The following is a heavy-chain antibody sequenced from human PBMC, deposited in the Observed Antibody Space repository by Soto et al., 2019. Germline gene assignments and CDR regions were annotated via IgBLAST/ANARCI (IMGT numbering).Heavy chain of an antibody. CDR1: GYSFTSYW. J-gene: IGHJ6*02. CDR2: IYPGDSDT. CDR3: ARQRAQQLVASYYYYYGMDV. Sequence: PGESLKISCKGSGYSFTSYWIGWVRQMPGKGLEWMGIIYPGDSDTRYSPSFQGQVTISADKSISTAYLQWSSLKASDTAMYYCARQRAQQLVASYYYYYGMDVWRQRTTFTVSS. V-gene: IGHV5-51*01. D-gene: IGHD6-13*01.